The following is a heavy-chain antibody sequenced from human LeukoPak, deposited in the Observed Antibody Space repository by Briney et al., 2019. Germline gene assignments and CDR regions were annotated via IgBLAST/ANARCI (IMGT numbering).Heavy chain of an antibody. Sequence: GASVKVSCKASGYTFTGYYMHWVRQAPGQGLEWMGWINPNSGGTNYAQKFQGWVTMTRDTSISTAYMELSRLRSDDTAVYYCAREGQPQTAGSGWFDPWGQGTLVTASS. CDR1: GYTFTGYY. CDR2: INPNSGGT. J-gene: IGHJ5*02. V-gene: IGHV1-2*04. D-gene: IGHD2-15*01. CDR3: AREGQPQTAGSGWFDP.